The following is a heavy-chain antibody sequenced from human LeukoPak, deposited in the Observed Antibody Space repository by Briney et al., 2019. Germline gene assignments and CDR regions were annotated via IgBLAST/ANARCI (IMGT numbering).Heavy chain of an antibody. J-gene: IGHJ3*01. CDR1: GGSINSHSYH. CDR2: NYYSGST. Sequence: SETLSLTCTVSGGSINSHSYHWGWIRQPPGKGLEWIGSNYYSGSTYYNPSLKSRITISIDTSKNQFSLKVSSVTAADTAVYYCARTHYYHDSSGYCYAFWGQGTMVTVSS. D-gene: IGHD3-22*01. V-gene: IGHV4-39*01. CDR3: ARTHYYHDSSGYCYAF.